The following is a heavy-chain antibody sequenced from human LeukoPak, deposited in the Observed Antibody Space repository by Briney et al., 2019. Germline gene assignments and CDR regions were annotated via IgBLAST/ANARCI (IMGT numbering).Heavy chain of an antibody. J-gene: IGHJ4*02. D-gene: IGHD6-13*01. V-gene: IGHV4-59*01. CDR2: FFYSGST. Sequence: SETLSFPGTVPGASFSGSYWGGFRNPPRKGLRGMGYFFYSGSTNYNPALKSRVTISVDTSKNQVSLKLSSVTAADTAVYYCARSIGYSSSWAIFDYWGQGTLVTVSS. CDR3: ARSIGYSSSWAIFDY. CDR1: GASFSGSY.